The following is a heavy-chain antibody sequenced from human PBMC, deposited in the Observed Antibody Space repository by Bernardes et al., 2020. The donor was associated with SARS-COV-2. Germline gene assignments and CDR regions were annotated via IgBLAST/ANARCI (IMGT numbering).Heavy chain of an antibody. V-gene: IGHV4-59*01. J-gene: IGHJ6*03. D-gene: IGHD4-4*01. CDR3: THKDYSTYYLDV. CDR2: IYYSGST. Sequence: SEPLSLTCTVSGGSISSYYWRWIRQPPGKGLEWFGYIYYSGSTNYNPSLKSRVTISVDTSKNQFSLKLSSVTAADTAVYYCTHKDYSTYYLDVWGKGTTVTVSS. CDR1: GGSISSYY.